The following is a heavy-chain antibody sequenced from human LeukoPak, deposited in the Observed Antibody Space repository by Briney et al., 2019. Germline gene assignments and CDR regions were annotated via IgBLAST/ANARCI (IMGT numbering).Heavy chain of an antibody. CDR1: GGSFSGYY. Sequence: SETLSLTCAVYGGSFSGYYRSWIRQPPGKGLEWIGEINHSGSTNYNPSLKSRVTISVDTSKNQFSLKLSSVTAADTAVYYCARGLPSIYSSSWFDYWGQGTLVTVFS. CDR2: INHSGST. D-gene: IGHD6-13*01. V-gene: IGHV4-34*01. CDR3: ARGLPSIYSSSWFDY. J-gene: IGHJ4*02.